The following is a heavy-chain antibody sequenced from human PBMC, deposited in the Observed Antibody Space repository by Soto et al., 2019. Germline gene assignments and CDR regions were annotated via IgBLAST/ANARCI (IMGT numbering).Heavy chain of an antibody. J-gene: IGHJ4*01. V-gene: IGHV1-3*01. Sequence: DSVQVCCKASGYSFTTDFAMHWVRQAPGQRHEWMGWVNVGNGNTKNSQKFQDRLTITWDTSAATVYMELRSLRSEDTAVYYGARFYSGRTVDYGS. CDR3: ARFYSGRTVDY. CDR1: GYSFTTDFA. D-gene: IGHD1-26*01. CDR2: VNVGNGNT.